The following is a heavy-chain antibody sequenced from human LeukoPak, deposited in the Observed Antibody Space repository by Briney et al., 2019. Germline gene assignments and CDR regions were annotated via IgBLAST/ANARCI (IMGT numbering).Heavy chain of an antibody. V-gene: IGHV5-51*01. Sequence: GESQKISCKGSGYSFTSYLIGWVRQMPGKVLEWMGIIYPDDSDTRYNPSSEGQVIISVDKSISTAYLQWSSLKASDTATYYCARHGHCTNGVCYSNYYYYMDVWGKGTTVTVSS. CDR2: IYPDDSDT. D-gene: IGHD2-8*01. CDR1: GYSFTSYL. CDR3: ARHGHCTNGVCYSNYYYYMDV. J-gene: IGHJ6*03.